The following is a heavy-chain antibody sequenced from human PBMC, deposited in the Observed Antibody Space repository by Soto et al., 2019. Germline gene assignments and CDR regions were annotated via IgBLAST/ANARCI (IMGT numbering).Heavy chain of an antibody. D-gene: IGHD4-17*01. V-gene: IGHV1-69*06. J-gene: IGHJ4*02. CDR3: ASEGDYGGNPIEDY. CDR2: IIPIFGTA. Sequence: QVQLVQSGAEVKKPGSSVKVSCKASGGTFSRYAISWVRQAPGQGLAWMGGIIPIFGTANYAQKFQGRVTITADKSTSTAYMELSSLRTEDTAVYYCASEGDYGGNPIEDYWGQGTLVTVSS. CDR1: GGTFSRYA.